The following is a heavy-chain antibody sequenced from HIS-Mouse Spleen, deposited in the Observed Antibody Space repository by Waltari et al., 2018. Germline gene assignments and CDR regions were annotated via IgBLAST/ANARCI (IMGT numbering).Heavy chain of an antibody. CDR3: ARSPYYDFWSGYSDNWFDP. D-gene: IGHD3-3*01. V-gene: IGHV4-31*03. CDR2: IYYSGRT. Sequence: QVQLQESGPGLVKPSQTLSLTCTVSGGSISSGGYYWSWIRQHPGKGLEWIGYIYYSGRTYYNPSRKNRVTISVETSKNQFSLKLSSVTAADTAVYYCARSPYYDFWSGYSDNWFDPWGQGTLVTVSS. CDR1: GGSISSGGYY. J-gene: IGHJ5*02.